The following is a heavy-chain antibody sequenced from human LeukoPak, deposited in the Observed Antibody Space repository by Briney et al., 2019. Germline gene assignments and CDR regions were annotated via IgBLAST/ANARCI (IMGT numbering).Heavy chain of an antibody. CDR2: IYYSGST. J-gene: IGHJ4*02. CDR3: ARDPYGSGSSDY. V-gene: IGHV4-59*01. CDR1: GGSISSYY. D-gene: IGHD3-10*01. Sequence: PSETLSLTCTVSGGSISSYYWSWIRQPPGKGLEWIGYIYYSGSTNYNPSLKSRVTISVDTPKNQFSLKLSSVTAADTAVYYCARDPYGSGSSDYWGQGTLVTVSS.